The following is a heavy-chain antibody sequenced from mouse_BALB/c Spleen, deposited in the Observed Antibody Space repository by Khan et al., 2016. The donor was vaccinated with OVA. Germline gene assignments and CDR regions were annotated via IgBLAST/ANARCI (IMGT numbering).Heavy chain of an antibody. CDR2: IYPGNTDT. D-gene: IGHD4-1*01. V-gene: IGHV1-5*01. Sequence: VQLKQSGTVLARPGASVKMSCKASGYTFTSYWMHWVKQRPGQGLEWIGDIYPGNTDTNYNQKFKGKAKLTAGTSTSTAYMELSSLTNEDSAVYCCTSRNWDVAWFAYWGQGTLVTVSA. CDR3: TSRNWDVAWFAY. J-gene: IGHJ3*01. CDR1: GYTFTSYW.